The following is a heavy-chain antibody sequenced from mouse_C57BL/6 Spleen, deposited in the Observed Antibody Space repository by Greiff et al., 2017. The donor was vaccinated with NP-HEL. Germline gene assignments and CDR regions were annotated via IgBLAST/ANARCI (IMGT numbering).Heavy chain of an antibody. CDR3: ARGGIYYYGSSVYYYAMDY. D-gene: IGHD1-1*01. J-gene: IGHJ4*01. V-gene: IGHV1-82*01. CDR1: GYAFSSSW. CDR2: IYPGDGDT. Sequence: QVQLKESGPELVKPGASVKISCKASGYAFSSSWMNWVKQRPGKGLEWIGRIYPGDGDTNYNGKFKGKATLTADKSSSTAYMQLSSLTSEDSAVYFCARGGIYYYGSSVYYYAMDYWGQGTSVTVSS.